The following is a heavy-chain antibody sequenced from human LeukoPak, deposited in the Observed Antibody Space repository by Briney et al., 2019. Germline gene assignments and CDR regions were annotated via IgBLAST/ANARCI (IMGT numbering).Heavy chain of an antibody. CDR3: AREPNATYRSMIVVGGAFDI. D-gene: IGHD3-22*01. J-gene: IGHJ3*02. CDR2: IYSGGTT. V-gene: IGHV3-53*01. Sequence: GALRLSCAASGFTVSSNYMSWVRQAPGKGLEWVSVIYSGGTTYYADSVKGRFTISRDNSKNTLYLQMNSLTAEDTAVYYCAREPNATYRSMIVVGGAFDIWGQGTMVTVSS. CDR1: GFTVSSNY.